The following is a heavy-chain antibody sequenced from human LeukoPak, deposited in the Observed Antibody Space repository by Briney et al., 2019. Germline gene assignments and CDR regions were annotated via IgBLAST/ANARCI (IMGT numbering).Heavy chain of an antibody. V-gene: IGHV4-34*01. J-gene: IGHJ6*03. D-gene: IGHD6-6*01. CDR3: ARFDHSSSTDYYYMDV. CDR2: INHSGST. CDR1: GGSFSGYY. Sequence: KPSETLSLTCAVYGGSFSGYYWSWIRQPPGKGLEWIGEINHSGSTNYNPSLKSRVTISVDTSKNQFSLKLSSVTAADTAVYYCARFDHSSSTDYYYMDVWGKGTTVTVSS.